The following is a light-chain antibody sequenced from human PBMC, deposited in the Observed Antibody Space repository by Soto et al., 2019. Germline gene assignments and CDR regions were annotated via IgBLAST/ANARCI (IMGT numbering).Light chain of an antibody. CDR1: QSVNSN. CDR2: GAS. Sequence: EIVLTQSPATLSVSPEERATLSCRASQSVNSNLAWYQQKPDQAPRLLISGASTRASGIPARFSGSGSGTEFTLTISSLQSEDVAVYYCQQYNNWPPWTFGQGTKVEIK. J-gene: IGKJ1*01. CDR3: QQYNNWPPWT. V-gene: IGKV3-15*01.